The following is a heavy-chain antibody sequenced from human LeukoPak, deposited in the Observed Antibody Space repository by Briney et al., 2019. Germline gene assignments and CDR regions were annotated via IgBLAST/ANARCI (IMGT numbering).Heavy chain of an antibody. V-gene: IGHV4-61*02. CDR3: ARGLNDSWTGENY. D-gene: IGHD3-3*01. CDR1: GGSISSGSYY. CDR2: IYTSGST. Sequence: PSETLSLTCTVSGGSISSGSYYWSWIRQPAGKGLEWIGRIYTSGSTNYNPSLKSRVTISVDTSKNQFSLKVRYVTAADTAVYYCARGLNDSWTGENYWGQGTLVTVSS. J-gene: IGHJ4*02.